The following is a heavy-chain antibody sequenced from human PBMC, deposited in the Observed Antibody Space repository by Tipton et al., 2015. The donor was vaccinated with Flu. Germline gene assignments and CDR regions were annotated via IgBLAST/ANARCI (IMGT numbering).Heavy chain of an antibody. CDR1: GYSISSGYY. V-gene: IGHV4-38-2*02. CDR3: ARDDGSTWFGEGGDWFDP. J-gene: IGHJ5*02. Sequence: TLSLTCTVSGYSISSGYYWGWIRQPPGKGLEWIGSIYHSENVYYNLSLRGRAIISVDVSKNQFSLKMSSVTAADTAVYYCARDDGSTWFGEGGDWFDPWGHGTPVTVSS. CDR2: IYHSENV. D-gene: IGHD3-10*01.